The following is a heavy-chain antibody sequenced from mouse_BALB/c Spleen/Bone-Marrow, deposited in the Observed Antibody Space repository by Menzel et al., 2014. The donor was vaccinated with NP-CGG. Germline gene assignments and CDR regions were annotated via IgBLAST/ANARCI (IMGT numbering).Heavy chain of an antibody. J-gene: IGHJ2*01. CDR1: GFDFSRYW. Sequence: EVQRVESGGGLVQPGGSLKLSCAASGFDFSRYWMSWVRQAPGKGLEWIGEINPDSSTINYTPSLKDKFIISRDNAKNTLYLQMRKVRSEYTALYYCARQGYYGYSDYWGQGTTLTVSS. CDR3: ARQGYYGYSDY. CDR2: INPDSSTI. V-gene: IGHV4-1*02. D-gene: IGHD1-2*01.